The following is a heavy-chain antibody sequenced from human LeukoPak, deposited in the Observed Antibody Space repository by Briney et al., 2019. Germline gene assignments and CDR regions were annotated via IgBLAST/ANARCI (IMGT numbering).Heavy chain of an antibody. V-gene: IGHV6-1*01. CDR3: ARYLGHHFDY. CDR1: GDSVSSNSAT. J-gene: IGHJ4*02. CDR2: TYYRSKWYN. D-gene: IGHD7-27*01. Sequence: SQTLSLTCAISGDSVSSNSATWNWIRQSPSRGLEWLGRTYYRSKWYNDYAVSVESRITINTDTSKNQYSLQLNSVTPEDTAVYYCARYLGHHFDYWGQGTLVTVSS.